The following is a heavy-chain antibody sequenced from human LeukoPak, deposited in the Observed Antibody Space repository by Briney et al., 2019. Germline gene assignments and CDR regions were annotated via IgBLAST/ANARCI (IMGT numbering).Heavy chain of an antibody. CDR3: ERDYYDSSGPYYYYGMDV. J-gene: IGHJ6*02. Sequence: SETLSLTCTVSGGSISSHYWSWIRQPPGKGLEWIGYIYYSGSTNYNPSLKSRVTISVDTSKNQFSLKLSSVTAADTAVYYCERDYYDSSGPYYYYGMDVWGQGTTVTVSS. CDR2: IYYSGST. CDR1: GGSISSHY. V-gene: IGHV4-59*11. D-gene: IGHD3-22*01.